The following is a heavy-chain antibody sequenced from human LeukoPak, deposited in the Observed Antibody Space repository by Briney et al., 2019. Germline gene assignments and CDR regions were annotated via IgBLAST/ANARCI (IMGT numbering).Heavy chain of an antibody. CDR3: AKGKPIAASSPDLFGY. CDR1: GFTFSSYA. J-gene: IGHJ4*02. Sequence: GGTLRLSCAASGFTFSSYAMSWVRQAPGKGLEWVSAISGSGGSTYYADSVKGRFTISRDNSKNTLYLQMNSLRAEDTAVYYCAKGKPIAASSPDLFGYLGQGTLVTVSS. CDR2: ISGSGGST. D-gene: IGHD6-13*01. V-gene: IGHV3-23*01.